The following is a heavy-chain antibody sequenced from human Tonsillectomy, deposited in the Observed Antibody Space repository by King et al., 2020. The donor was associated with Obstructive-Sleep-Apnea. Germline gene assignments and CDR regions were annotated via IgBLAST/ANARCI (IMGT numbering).Heavy chain of an antibody. CDR1: GFTFISYW. D-gene: IGHD5-12*01. V-gene: IGHV3-74*01. Sequence: VQLVESGGGLVQPGGSRRLSFAASGFTFISYWMHWVRQAPGKGLVWVSRINSDGTRTNYADSVKGRFTISRGNAKNTLYLQMNSLRAEDTAMYYCAREYSGMDVWGQGTTVTVSS. CDR2: INSDGTRT. CDR3: AREYSGMDV. J-gene: IGHJ6*02.